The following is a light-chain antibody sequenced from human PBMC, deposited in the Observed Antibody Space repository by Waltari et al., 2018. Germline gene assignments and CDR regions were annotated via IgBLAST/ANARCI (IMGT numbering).Light chain of an antibody. V-gene: IGKV3-20*01. CDR3: QQYGSLPWT. CDR1: ESVSVDY. Sequence: IVLTQSPGTLSLSPGGRATLSCRASESVSVDYLAWYQHKPGQAPRLLIYDASTRATGVPDRFSGSGSGTDFTLTISRLEPEDFAVYYCQQYGSLPWTFGQGTKVAIK. J-gene: IGKJ1*01. CDR2: DAS.